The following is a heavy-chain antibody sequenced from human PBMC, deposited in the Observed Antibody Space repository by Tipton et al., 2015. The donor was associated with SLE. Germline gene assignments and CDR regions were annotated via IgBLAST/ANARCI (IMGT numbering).Heavy chain of an antibody. V-gene: IGHV3-49*04. CDR2: IRNKAYGGTT. CDR3: TRVRSSSDAFDI. Sequence: SLRLSCLSSGFTFGDHLISWVRQAPGKGLEWLCFIRNKAYGGTTEYAASVKGRFTISRDDSKSIAYLQMNSLRTEDTAVYYCTRVRSSSDAFDIWGQGTMVTVSS. J-gene: IGHJ3*02. CDR1: GFTFGDHL. D-gene: IGHD6-6*01.